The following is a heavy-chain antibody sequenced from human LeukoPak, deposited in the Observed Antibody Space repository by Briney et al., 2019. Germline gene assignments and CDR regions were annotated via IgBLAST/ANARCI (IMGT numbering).Heavy chain of an antibody. CDR1: RFTFSSYC. V-gene: IGHV3-7*01. CDR2: IKQDGSEK. CDR3: ARDPSRGYSYGYGDY. D-gene: IGHD5-18*01. J-gene: IGHJ4*02. Sequence: PGGSLRLSCAASRFTFSSYCMNWVRQAPGKGLEWVADIKQDGSEKYYVDSVKGRFTISRDNAKNTLYLQMNSLRAEDTAVYYCARDPSRGYSYGYGDYWGQGTLVTASS.